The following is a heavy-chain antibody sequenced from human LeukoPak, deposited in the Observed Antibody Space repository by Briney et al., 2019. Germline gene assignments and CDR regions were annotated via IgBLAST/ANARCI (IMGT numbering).Heavy chain of an antibody. D-gene: IGHD5-24*01. CDR2: ISYDGSNK. V-gene: IGHV3-30*03. CDR1: GFTFSSYG. J-gene: IGHJ6*02. Sequence: GRSLRLSCAASGFTFSSYGMHWVRQAPGKGLEWVAVISYDGSNKYYADSVKGRFTISRDNAKNSLYLQMNSLRAEDTAVYYCARPQMATITRYYGMDVWGQGTTVTVSS. CDR3: ARPQMATITRYYGMDV.